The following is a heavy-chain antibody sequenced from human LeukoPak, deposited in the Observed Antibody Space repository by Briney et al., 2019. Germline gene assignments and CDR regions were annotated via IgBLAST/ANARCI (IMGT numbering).Heavy chain of an antibody. CDR3: ARETISGPVDS. Sequence: GGSLRLSCVVSGFTFGTHAMTWVRQAPGKGLERVSDISGPGGTTYYAASVKGRFTISRDNSKNTLNLQMNSLRAEDTAVYYCARETISGPVDSWGQGTLVTVSS. CDR1: GFTFGTHA. J-gene: IGHJ4*02. CDR2: ISGPGGTT. D-gene: IGHD1-1*01. V-gene: IGHV3-23*01.